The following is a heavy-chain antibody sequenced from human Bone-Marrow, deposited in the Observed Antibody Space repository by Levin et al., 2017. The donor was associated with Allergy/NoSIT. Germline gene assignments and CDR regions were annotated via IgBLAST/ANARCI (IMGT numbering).Heavy chain of an antibody. CDR2: IKQDGSEK. CDR3: AIQMSY. J-gene: IGHJ4*02. Sequence: ASVKVSCAASGFIFSNYWMTWVRQAPGKGLEWVAKIKQDGSEKYYVDSVKGRFTISRDNAENSLYLQMNSLRAEDTAMYYCAIQMSYWGQGTLVTVSS. CDR1: GFIFSNYW. V-gene: IGHV3-7*02.